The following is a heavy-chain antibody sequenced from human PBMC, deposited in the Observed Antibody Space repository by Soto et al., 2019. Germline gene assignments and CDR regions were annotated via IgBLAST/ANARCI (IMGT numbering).Heavy chain of an antibody. Sequence: EVQLVESGGGLVPPGGSLRLSCEVSGFTFSDRYMDWVRQAPGRGLEWVGRSRNKANSYTKEYTTSVKGRFTVSRDDSKNLFLLQMTSLKNEDTAVYYCVRGYRGLDYWDQGAQVTVSS. V-gene: IGHV3-72*01. D-gene: IGHD5-12*01. J-gene: IGHJ4*02. CDR2: SRNKANSYTK. CDR1: GFTFSDRY. CDR3: VRGYRGLDY.